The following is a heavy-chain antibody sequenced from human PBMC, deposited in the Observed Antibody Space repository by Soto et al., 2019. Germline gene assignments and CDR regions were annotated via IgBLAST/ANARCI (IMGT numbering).Heavy chain of an antibody. CDR2: INAGNGNT. CDR3: ARAVAVPADFDY. CDR1: GYTFTGYA. Sequence: QVQLVQSGAEEKKPGASVKVSCKASGYTFTGYAMHWVRQAPEQRLGWMGWINAGNGNTKYSQKFQGRVTITRDTSASTAYMELSSLRSEDTAVYYCARAVAVPADFDYWGQGTLVTVSS. D-gene: IGHD6-19*01. V-gene: IGHV1-3*05. J-gene: IGHJ4*02.